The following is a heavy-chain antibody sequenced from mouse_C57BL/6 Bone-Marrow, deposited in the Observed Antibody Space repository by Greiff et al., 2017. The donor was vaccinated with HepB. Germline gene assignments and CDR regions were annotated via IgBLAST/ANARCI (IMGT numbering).Heavy chain of an antibody. CDR2: ISDGGSYT. V-gene: IGHV5-4*01. D-gene: IGHD1-1*01. CDR3: ARDGATVSYYAMDY. CDR1: GFTFSSYA. Sequence: DVKLVESGGGLVKPGGSLKLSCAASGFTFSSYAMSWVRQTPEKRLEWVAIISDGGSYTYYPDNVKGRFTITRDNANNNPYLQMSHLKSEDTAMYYCARDGATVSYYAMDYWGQGTTVTVSS. J-gene: IGHJ4*01.